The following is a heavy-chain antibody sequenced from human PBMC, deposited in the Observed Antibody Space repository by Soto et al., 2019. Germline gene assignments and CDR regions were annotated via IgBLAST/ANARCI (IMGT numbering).Heavy chain of an antibody. CDR2: ISAYNGNT. CDR3: ARDRYYDSSGYYYFWFDP. CDR1: GYTFTSYG. J-gene: IGHJ5*02. Sequence: QVQLVQSGAEVKKPGASVKVSCKASGYTFTSYGISWVRQAPGQGLEWMGWISAYNGNTNYAQKLQGRVTMTTDTPTSTAYMELRSLRSDDTAVYYCARDRYYDSSGYYYFWFDPWGQGTLVTVSS. V-gene: IGHV1-18*01. D-gene: IGHD3-22*01.